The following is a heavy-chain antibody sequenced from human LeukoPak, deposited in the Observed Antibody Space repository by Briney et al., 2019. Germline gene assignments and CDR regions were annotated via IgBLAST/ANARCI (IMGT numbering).Heavy chain of an antibody. CDR1: GFTFSSYA. D-gene: IGHD3-22*01. J-gene: IGHJ1*01. V-gene: IGHV3-23*01. CDR3: AKDPGYDSSGYYPPEVSGGSPLQLQYFQH. CDR2: ISGSGGST. Sequence: PGGSLRLSCAASGFTFSSYAMSWVRQAPGKGLEWVSAISGSGGSTYYADSVKGRFTISRDNSKNTLYLQMNSLRAEDTAVYYCAKDPGYDSSGYYPPEVSGGSPLQLQYFQHWGQGTLVTVSS.